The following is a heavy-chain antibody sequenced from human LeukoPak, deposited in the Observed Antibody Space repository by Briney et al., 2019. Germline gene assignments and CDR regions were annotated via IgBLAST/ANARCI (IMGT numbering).Heavy chain of an antibody. Sequence: PGGSLRLSCAASGFTFSSYAMSWVRQAPGKGLEWVSSISSSSYIYYADSVKGRFTISRDNAKNSLYLQMNSLRAEDTAVYYCARGSECGGDCSNWFDPWGQGTLVTVSS. V-gene: IGHV3-21*01. D-gene: IGHD2-21*02. CDR3: ARGSECGGDCSNWFDP. J-gene: IGHJ5*02. CDR1: GFTFSSYA. CDR2: ISSSSYI.